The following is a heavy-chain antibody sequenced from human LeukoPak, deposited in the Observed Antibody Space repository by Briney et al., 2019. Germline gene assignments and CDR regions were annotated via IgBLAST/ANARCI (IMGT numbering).Heavy chain of an antibody. CDR1: GGSISSGGYY. CDR2: IYYRGST. CDR3: ARVGAGTRAFDI. D-gene: IGHD3/OR15-3a*01. J-gene: IGHJ3*02. Sequence: SQTLSLTCTVSGGSISSGGYYWSWIRQHPGKGLEWIGYIYYRGSTYYNPFLKSRVTISVDTSKNQFSLKLSSVTAADTAVYYCARVGAGTRAFDIWGQGTMVTVSS. V-gene: IGHV4-31*03.